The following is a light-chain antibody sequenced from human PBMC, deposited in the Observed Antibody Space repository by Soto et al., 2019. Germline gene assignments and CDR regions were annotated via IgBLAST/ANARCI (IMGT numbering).Light chain of an antibody. CDR2: ENN. Sequence: QSVLTQPPSVSAAPGQYVTISCSGSSPNIGNNYVCWYQQFPGTAPKLLIYENNKRPSGIPDRFSGSKSGTSATLGITGLQTGDEADYYCGTWDSSLSGGVFGGGTKLTVL. CDR3: GTWDSSLSGGV. V-gene: IGLV1-51*02. J-gene: IGLJ2*01. CDR1: SPNIGNNY.